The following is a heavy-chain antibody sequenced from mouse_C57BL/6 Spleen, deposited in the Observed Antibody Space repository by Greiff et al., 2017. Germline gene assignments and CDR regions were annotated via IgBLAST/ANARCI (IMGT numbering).Heavy chain of an antibody. CDR2: IYIGNGYT. Sequence: EVKLMESGAELVRPGSSVKMSCKTSGYTFTSYGLNWVKQRPGQGLEWIGYIYIGNGYTEYNETFKGKAKLTSDTSSSTAYMQLSSLTSEDSAIYFCARSADRVYAMDYWGQGTSVTVSS. J-gene: IGHJ4*01. V-gene: IGHV1-58*01. D-gene: IGHD3-2*01. CDR3: ARSADRVYAMDY. CDR1: GYTFTSYG.